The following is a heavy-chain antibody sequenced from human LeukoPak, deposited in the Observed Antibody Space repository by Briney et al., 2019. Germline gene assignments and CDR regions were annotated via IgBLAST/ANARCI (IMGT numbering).Heavy chain of an antibody. CDR3: ARGKMPGYSGSYYSAFDI. J-gene: IGHJ3*02. D-gene: IGHD1-26*01. CDR1: GGSFSGYY. V-gene: IGHV4-34*01. CDR2: INHSGST. Sequence: SETLSLTCAVYGGSFSGYYWSWIRQPPGKGLEWIGEINHSGSTNYNPSLKSRVTISVDTSKNQFSLKLSSVTAADTVVYYCARGKMPGYSGSYYSAFDIWGQGTMVTVSS.